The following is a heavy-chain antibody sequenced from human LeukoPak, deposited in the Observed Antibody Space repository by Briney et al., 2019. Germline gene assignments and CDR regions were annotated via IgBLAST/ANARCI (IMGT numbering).Heavy chain of an antibody. D-gene: IGHD6-19*01. Sequence: SVKVSCKASGGTFSSYAISWVRQAPGQGLEWMGGIIPIFGTANYAQKFQGRVTITADESTSTAYMELRSLRSDDTAVYYCARDRRSGAPKYWGQGTLVTVSS. CDR1: GGTFSSYA. J-gene: IGHJ4*02. V-gene: IGHV1-69*13. CDR2: IIPIFGTA. CDR3: ARDRRSGAPKY.